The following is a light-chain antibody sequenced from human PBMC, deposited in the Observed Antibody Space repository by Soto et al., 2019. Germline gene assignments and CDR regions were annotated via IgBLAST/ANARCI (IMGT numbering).Light chain of an antibody. CDR2: EVS. V-gene: IGLV2-8*01. Sequence: QSALTQPPSASGSPGQSVTISCTGTSSDVGGYNYVSWYQQHPGKAPKLMIYEVSKRPSGVSDRFSGSKSGNTASLTVSGLQAEDEADYYCSSYAGTGDVFGTGTKLTVL. J-gene: IGLJ1*01. CDR1: SSDVGGYNY. CDR3: SSYAGTGDV.